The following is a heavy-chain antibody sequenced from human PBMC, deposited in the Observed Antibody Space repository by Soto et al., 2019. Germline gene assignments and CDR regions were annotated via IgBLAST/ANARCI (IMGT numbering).Heavy chain of an antibody. CDR3: ARGYYYDSSGYPNWFDP. J-gene: IGHJ5*02. D-gene: IGHD3-22*01. CDR2: IYYSGST. Sequence: LSLTCTVSGGSISSGGYYWSWIRQHPGKGLEWIGYIYYSGSTYYNPSLKSRVTISVDTSKNQFSLKLSSVTAADTAVYYCARGYYYDSSGYPNWFDPWGQGTLVTVSS. CDR1: GGSISSGGYY. V-gene: IGHV4-31*03.